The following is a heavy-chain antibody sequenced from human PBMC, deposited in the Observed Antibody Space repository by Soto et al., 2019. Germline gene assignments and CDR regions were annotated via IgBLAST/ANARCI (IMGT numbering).Heavy chain of an antibody. CDR1: GFTFSDYY. Sequence: GESLKISCAASGFTFSDYYMSWIRQAPGKGLEWVSYISSSSSYTNYADSVKGRFTISRDNAKNSLYLQMNSLRAEDTAVYYCARGSKVVPDASFVYYGMDVWGQGTKVTV. V-gene: IGHV3-11*06. CDR2: ISSSSSYT. D-gene: IGHD2-2*01. J-gene: IGHJ6*02. CDR3: ARGSKVVPDASFVYYGMDV.